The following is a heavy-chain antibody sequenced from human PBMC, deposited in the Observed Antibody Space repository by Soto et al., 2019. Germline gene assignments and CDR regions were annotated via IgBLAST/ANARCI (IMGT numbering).Heavy chain of an antibody. V-gene: IGHV4-59*01. Sequence: QVQLQESGPGLVKPSETPSLTCTVSGGSISSYYWSWIRQPPGKGLEWIGYIYYSGSTNYNPSLKSRVTISVDTSKNQFSLKLSSVTAADTAVYYCAAGGDGYNEFDYWGQGTLVTVSS. D-gene: IGHD3-16*01. CDR3: AAGGDGYNEFDY. CDR1: GGSISSYY. J-gene: IGHJ4*02. CDR2: IYYSGST.